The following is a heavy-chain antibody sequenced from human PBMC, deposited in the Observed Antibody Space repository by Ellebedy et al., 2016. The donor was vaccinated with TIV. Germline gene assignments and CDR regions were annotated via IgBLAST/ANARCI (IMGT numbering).Heavy chain of an antibody. CDR1: GFTFITYS. CDR3: ARAYSSGWYYFDS. J-gene: IGHJ4*02. D-gene: IGHD6-19*01. CDR2: ISDSGSTI. V-gene: IGHV3-48*04. Sequence: GGSLRLSXAASGFTFITYSMSWVRQAPGKGLEWVAYISDSGSTIYYADSVKGRFTISRDNARNSVSLQMNSLRAEDTAVYYCARAYSSGWYYFDSWGQGTLVTVSS.